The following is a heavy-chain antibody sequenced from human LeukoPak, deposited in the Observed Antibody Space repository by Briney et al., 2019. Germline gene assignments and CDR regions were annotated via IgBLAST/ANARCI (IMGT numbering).Heavy chain of an antibody. CDR1: GFTFSSYW. Sequence: GGSLRLSCAASGFTFSSYWMSWVRQAPGKGLEWVANIKQDGSEKYYVDSVKGRFTISRDNAKNSLYLQMNSLRAEDTAVYYCARSLVTYYYDSSGYYPNYYFDYWGQGTLVTVSS. D-gene: IGHD3-22*01. J-gene: IGHJ4*02. CDR2: IKQDGSEK. CDR3: ARSLVTYYYDSSGYYPNYYFDY. V-gene: IGHV3-7*01.